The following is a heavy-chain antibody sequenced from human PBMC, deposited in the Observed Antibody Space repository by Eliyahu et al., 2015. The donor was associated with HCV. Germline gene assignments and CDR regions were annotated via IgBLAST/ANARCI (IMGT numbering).Heavy chain of an antibody. D-gene: IGHD2-15*01. CDR3: ARVVVVAAASDY. CDR1: GFTFSSYS. CDR2: ISSSSSYI. Sequence: EVQLVESGGGLVKPGGSLRLSCAASGFTFSSYSMNWVRQAPGKGLEWVSSISSSSSYIYYADSVKGRFTISRDNAKNSLYLQMNSLRAEDTAVYYCARVVVVAAASDYWGQGTLVTVSS. J-gene: IGHJ4*02. V-gene: IGHV3-21*01.